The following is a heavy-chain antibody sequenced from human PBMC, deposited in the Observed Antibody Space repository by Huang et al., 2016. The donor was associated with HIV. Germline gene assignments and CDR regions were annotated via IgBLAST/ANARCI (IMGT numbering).Heavy chain of an antibody. V-gene: IGHV1-18*01. CDR3: ARPHSGYSSGWLDY. CDR1: GYIFSSFG. CDR2: ISAYNGNT. D-gene: IGHD6-19*01. Sequence: QVQLVQSGAEVKKPGASVKVSCKASGYIFSSFGISWVRQAPGQGLEWMGWISAYNGNTNDAQKFQGRVSMTTDTSTSTVYMELRSLRSDDTAVFYCARPHSGYSSGWLDYWGQGTLVTVSS. J-gene: IGHJ4*02.